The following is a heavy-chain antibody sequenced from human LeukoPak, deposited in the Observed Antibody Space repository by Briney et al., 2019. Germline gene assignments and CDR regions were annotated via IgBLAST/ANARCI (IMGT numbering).Heavy chain of an antibody. J-gene: IGHJ4*02. V-gene: IGHV3-21*01. D-gene: IGHD5-24*01. CDR1: GFTFSSYS. Sequence: PGGSLRLSCAASGFTFSSYSMNWVRQAPGKGLGWVSSISSSSSYIYYADSVKGRFTISRDNAKNSLYLQMNSLRAEDTAVYYCARPLRIEMATSDYWGQGTLVTVSS. CDR3: ARPLRIEMATSDY. CDR2: ISSSSSYI.